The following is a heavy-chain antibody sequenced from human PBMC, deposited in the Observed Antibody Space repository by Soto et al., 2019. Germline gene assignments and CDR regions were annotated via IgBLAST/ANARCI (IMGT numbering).Heavy chain of an antibody. J-gene: IGHJ5*02. CDR1: GFSLSTSGVG. CDR3: AHRVSNFTTTVARDWFDP. V-gene: IGHV2-5*02. Sequence: QITLKESGPTLVKPTQTLTLTCTFSGFSLSTSGVGVGWIRQPPGKALEWLALIYWDDDNRFSPSLRSRLAVTKDTAKEQVVLTMTNMDPVDTATYYGAHRVSNFTTTVARDWFDPWGHGTLVIVSS. CDR2: IYWDDDN. D-gene: IGHD6-19*01.